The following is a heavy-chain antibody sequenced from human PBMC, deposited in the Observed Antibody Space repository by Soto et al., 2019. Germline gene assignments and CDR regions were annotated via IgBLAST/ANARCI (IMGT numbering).Heavy chain of an antibody. D-gene: IGHD3-22*01. CDR3: AKFSYYDSRARTHYGMDV. CDR1: GFTFSSYA. J-gene: IGHJ6*02. Sequence: EVQLLESGGGLVQPGGSLRLSCAASGFTFSSYAMSWVRQAPGKGLEWVSAISGSGGSTYYADSVKGRFTISRDNSKNTLYLQMNSLRAEDTAVYYCAKFSYYDSRARTHYGMDVWGQGTTVTVSS. V-gene: IGHV3-23*01. CDR2: ISGSGGST.